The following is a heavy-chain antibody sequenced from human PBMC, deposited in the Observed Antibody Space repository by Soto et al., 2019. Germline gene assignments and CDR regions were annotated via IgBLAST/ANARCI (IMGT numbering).Heavy chain of an antibody. V-gene: IGHV5-51*01. CDR2: IYPGDSDT. J-gene: IGHJ6*02. CDR3: ARAPYEYRYYYGMDG. CDR1: GYSFTSYW. D-gene: IGHD3-16*01. Sequence: PGESLKISCKGSGYSFTSYWIAWLRQMPGKGLEWMGIIYPGDSDTRYSPSFQGQVTISADKSISTAYLQWSSLKASDTAMYYCARAPYEYRYYYGMDGWGQGTTVTVSS.